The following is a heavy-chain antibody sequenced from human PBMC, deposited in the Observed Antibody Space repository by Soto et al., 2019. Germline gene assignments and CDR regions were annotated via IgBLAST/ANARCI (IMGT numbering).Heavy chain of an antibody. V-gene: IGHV4-31*03. CDR2: IYYSGST. D-gene: IGHD3-10*01. Sequence: QVQLQESGPGLVTPSQTLSLTCTVSGGSISSGGYYWSWIRQHPGKGLEWIGYIYYSGSTSYNPSLKSRFTISIDTSKNPFSLKLSSVTAADTAVYYCARDGGYGSGSYRFDYWGQGTLVTVSS. CDR3: ARDGGYGSGSYRFDY. J-gene: IGHJ4*02. CDR1: GGSISSGGYY.